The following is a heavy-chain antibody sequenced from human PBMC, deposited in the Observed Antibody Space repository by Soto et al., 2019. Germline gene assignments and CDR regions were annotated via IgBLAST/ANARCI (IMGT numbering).Heavy chain of an antibody. CDR3: ARSADIVATTVSTRYYYYYGMDV. J-gene: IGHJ6*02. CDR2: IYPGDSDT. CDR1: GYSFTSYW. D-gene: IGHD5-12*01. V-gene: IGHV5-51*01. Sequence: PGESLKISCKGSGYSFTSYWIGWVRQMPGKGLEWMGIIYPGDSDTRYSPSFQGQVTISADKSISTAYLQWSSLKASDTAMYYCARSADIVATTVSTRYYYYYGMDVWGQGTTVTVSS.